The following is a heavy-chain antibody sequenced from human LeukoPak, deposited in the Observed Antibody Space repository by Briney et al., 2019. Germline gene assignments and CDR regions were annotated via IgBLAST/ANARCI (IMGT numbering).Heavy chain of an antibody. CDR3: ARGPRSGWYGVDY. Sequence: VGSQRLSCAASGFTFRSYWMHWVRQAPGKGLVWVSRINSEGSSTSYADSVKGRFSISRDNAKNTLYLQMDSLRADDTAVYYCARGPRSGWYGVDYWGQGTLVTVSS. D-gene: IGHD6-19*01. J-gene: IGHJ4*02. CDR1: GFTFRSYW. V-gene: IGHV3-74*01. CDR2: INSEGSST.